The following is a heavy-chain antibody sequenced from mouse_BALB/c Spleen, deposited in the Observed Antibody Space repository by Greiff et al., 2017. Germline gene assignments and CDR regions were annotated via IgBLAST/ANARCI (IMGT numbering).Heavy chain of an antibody. CDR3: ARDYDVYSFDY. Sequence: EVKLVESGGGLVKPGGSLKLSCAASGFTFSSYAMSWVRQTPEKRLEWVASISSGGSTYYPDSVKGRFTISRDNARNILYLQMSSLRSEDTAMYYCARDYDVYSFDYWGQSTTLTVSS. CDR1: GFTFSSYA. J-gene: IGHJ2*01. V-gene: IGHV5-6-5*01. D-gene: IGHD2-3*01. CDR2: ISSGGST.